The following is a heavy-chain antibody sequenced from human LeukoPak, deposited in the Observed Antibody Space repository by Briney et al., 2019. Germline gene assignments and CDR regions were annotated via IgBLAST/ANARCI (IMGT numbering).Heavy chain of an antibody. CDR3: TRGRRATHDY. CDR2: IRSRAYGGTT. Sequence: GGSLRLSCTASGFTFGDYSMNWVRQAPGKGLEWVGFIRSRAYGGTTEYAASVKGRFTISRDDSKSIAYLQMNSLKTEDTAVYYCTRGRRATHDYWGQGTLVTVSS. V-gene: IGHV3-49*04. D-gene: IGHD1-26*01. CDR1: GFTFGDYS. J-gene: IGHJ4*02.